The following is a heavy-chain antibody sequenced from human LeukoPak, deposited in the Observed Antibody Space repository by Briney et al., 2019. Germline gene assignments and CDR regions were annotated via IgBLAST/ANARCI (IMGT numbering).Heavy chain of an antibody. CDR2: IYSGGSA. CDR3: ASLAVAGTRYLQD. J-gene: IGHJ1*01. V-gene: IGHV3-66*01. CDR1: GFTVSSNY. Sequence: GGSLRLSCAACGFTVSSNYMSWVRQAGGKGRAWVGVIYSGGSAYYADSVKGGFTLSRDNSKNTLYVEMNSLRAEDTAVYYCASLAVAGTRYLQDWGQGTLVTVSS. D-gene: IGHD6-19*01.